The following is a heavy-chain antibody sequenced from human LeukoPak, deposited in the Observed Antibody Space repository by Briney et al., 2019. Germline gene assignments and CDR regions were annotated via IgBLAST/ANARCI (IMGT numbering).Heavy chain of an antibody. D-gene: IGHD4-17*01. CDR1: GGSISSYY. J-gene: IGHJ6*02. CDR3: ARGPYGDYARYYYYGMDV. CDR2: IYTSGST. V-gene: IGHV4-4*07. Sequence: SETLSLTCTVSGGSISSYYWSWIRQPAGKGLEWIGRIYTSGSTNYNPSLKSRVTMSVDTSKNQLSLKLSSVTAADTAVYYCARGPYGDYARYYYYGMDVWGQGTTVTVSS.